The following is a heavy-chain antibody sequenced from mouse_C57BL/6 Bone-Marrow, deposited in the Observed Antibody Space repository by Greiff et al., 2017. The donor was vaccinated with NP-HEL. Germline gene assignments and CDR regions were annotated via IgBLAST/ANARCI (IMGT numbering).Heavy chain of an antibody. CDR3: ARPYYGSSYPYYAMDY. J-gene: IGHJ4*01. D-gene: IGHD1-1*01. Sequence: VQLQQSGAELARPGASVKLSCKASGYTFTSYGISWVKQRTGQGLEWIGEIYPRSGNTYYNEKFKGKATLTADKSSSTAYMELRSLTSEDSAVYCGARPYYGSSYPYYAMDYWGQGTSVTVSS. CDR2: IYPRSGNT. V-gene: IGHV1-81*01. CDR1: GYTFTSYG.